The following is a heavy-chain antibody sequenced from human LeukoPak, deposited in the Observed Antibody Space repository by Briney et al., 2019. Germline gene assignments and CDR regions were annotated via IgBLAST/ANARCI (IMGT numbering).Heavy chain of an antibody. D-gene: IGHD4-23*01. CDR1: GFTFSSYA. CDR2: ISYDGSNK. Sequence: GGSLRLSCAASGFTFSSYAMHWVRQAPGKGLEWVAVISYDGSNKYYADSVKGRFAISRDNSKNTLYLQMNSLRAEDTAVYYCARGELSVVTSVSDYWGQGTLVTVSS. V-gene: IGHV3-30*09. CDR3: ARGELSVVTSVSDY. J-gene: IGHJ4*02.